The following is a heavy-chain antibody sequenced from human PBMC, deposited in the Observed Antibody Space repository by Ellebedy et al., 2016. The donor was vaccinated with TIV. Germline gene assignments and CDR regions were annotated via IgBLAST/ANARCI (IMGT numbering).Heavy chain of an antibody. CDR1: GYTFTSYA. V-gene: IGHV1-3*01. J-gene: IGHJ4*02. CDR2: INAGNGNT. Sequence: ASVKVSCKASGYTFTSYAMHWVRQAPGQRLEWMGWINAGNGNTKYSQKFQGRVTITRDTFASTVYMELSSLRSEDTAVYYCARAYPRDSSGWYFDYWGQGTLVTVSS. CDR3: ARAYPRDSSGWYFDY. D-gene: IGHD6-19*01.